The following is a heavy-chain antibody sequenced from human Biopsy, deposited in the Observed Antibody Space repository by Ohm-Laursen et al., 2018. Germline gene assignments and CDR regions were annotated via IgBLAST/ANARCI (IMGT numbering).Heavy chain of an antibody. V-gene: IGHV3-21*01. CDR3: ARGPSGVATIG. D-gene: IGHD5-24*01. J-gene: IGHJ4*02. Sequence: SLRLSCAASGFIFSTYTMNWVRQAPGEGLEWVSSISSRSSDIYYADSVKGRFTISRDSSKNTLYLQMNSPRVEDTAVYYCARGPSGVATIGRGQGTLVTVSS. CDR2: ISSRSSDI. CDR1: GFIFSTYT.